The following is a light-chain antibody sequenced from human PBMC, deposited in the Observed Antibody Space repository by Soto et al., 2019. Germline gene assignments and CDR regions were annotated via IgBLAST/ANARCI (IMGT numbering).Light chain of an antibody. V-gene: IGKV3-20*01. J-gene: IGKJ2*01. Sequence: IVLTQSPGSLSLSPRERATLSCRASQSVSSNHLAWYQQKPGQAPRLLMYGASRRATGIPDRFSGSGSGTEFTLTISRLEPEDFAVYYCQQYGSSTYTFGQGTKVEIK. CDR2: GAS. CDR3: QQYGSSTYT. CDR1: QSVSSNH.